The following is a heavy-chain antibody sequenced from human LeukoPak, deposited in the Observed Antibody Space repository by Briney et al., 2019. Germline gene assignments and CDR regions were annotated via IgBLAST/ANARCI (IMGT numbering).Heavy chain of an antibody. Sequence: GSLRLSCAASGFTFSDAWMSWVRQPPGKGLEWIGEINHSGSTNYNPSLKSRVTISVDTSKNQFSLKLSSVTAADTAVYYCARGNGSHYDSSGYCHFDYWGQGTLVTVSS. CDR3: ARGNGSHYDSSGYCHFDY. CDR2: INHSGST. J-gene: IGHJ4*02. V-gene: IGHV4-34*01. CDR1: GFTFSDAW. D-gene: IGHD3-22*01.